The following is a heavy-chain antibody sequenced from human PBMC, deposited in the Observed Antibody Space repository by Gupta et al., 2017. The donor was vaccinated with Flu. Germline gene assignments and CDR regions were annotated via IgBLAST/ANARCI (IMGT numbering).Heavy chain of an antibody. CDR1: GFTFSSYD. CDR2: IDTYDNT. CDR3: ARQQKTSRGSGFYYYGMDV. V-gene: IGHV3-13*01. Sequence: EVQLVESGGGLVQPGGSLRLSCAASGFTFSSYDMHWVRQVTGKGREGVAGIDTYDNTDYPDSVKGRFTISREFAKNSLYLQMSSLRAGDTAVYYCARQQKTSRGSGFYYYGMDVWGQGTTVTVSS. J-gene: IGHJ6*02. D-gene: IGHD3-10*01.